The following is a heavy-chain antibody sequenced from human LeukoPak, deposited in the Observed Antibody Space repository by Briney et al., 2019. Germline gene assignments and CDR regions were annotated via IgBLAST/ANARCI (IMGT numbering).Heavy chain of an antibody. J-gene: IGHJ5*02. CDR1: GFTFSTYW. CDR3: ARKAVAGWANWFDP. CDR2: IQQDGNEK. Sequence: PGGSLRLSCAASGFTFSTYWMSWVRQAPGKGLEWVANIQQDGNEKYYVDSVKGRFTISRDNAKNSLYLQMNSLRAEDTAVYYCARKAVAGWANWFDPWGQGTLVTVSS. D-gene: IGHD6-19*01. V-gene: IGHV3-7*01.